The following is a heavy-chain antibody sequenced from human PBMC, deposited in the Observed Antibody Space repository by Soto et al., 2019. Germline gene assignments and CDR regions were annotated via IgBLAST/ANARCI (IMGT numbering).Heavy chain of an antibody. V-gene: IGHV4-39*01. Sequence: SETLSLTCTVSGGSISSSSYYWGWIRQPPGKGLEWIGSIYYSGSTYYNPSLKSRVTISVDTSKNQFSLKLSSVSAADTAVYYCARHFEVMRGFLDYWGQGTLVTVSS. CDR3: ARHFEVMRGFLDY. J-gene: IGHJ4*02. CDR1: GGSISSSSYY. CDR2: IYYSGST. D-gene: IGHD3-16*01.